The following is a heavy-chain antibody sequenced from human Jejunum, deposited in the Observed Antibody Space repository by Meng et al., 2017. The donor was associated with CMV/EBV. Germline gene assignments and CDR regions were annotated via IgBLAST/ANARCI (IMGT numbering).Heavy chain of an antibody. CDR1: GFTFSSYP. D-gene: IGHD1-26*01. Sequence: ASGFTFSSYPMHWVRQAPGKGLECVSAISGNGADTYYIDSVKGRFTISRDNSKNTLSLQMGSLRAEDTAVYYCAREVKEGGSLDYWGQGTLVTVSS. V-gene: IGHV3-64*02. J-gene: IGHJ4*02. CDR3: AREVKEGGSLDY. CDR2: ISGNGADT.